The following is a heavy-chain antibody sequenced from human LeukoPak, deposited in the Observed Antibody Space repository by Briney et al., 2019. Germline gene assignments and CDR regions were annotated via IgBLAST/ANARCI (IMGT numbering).Heavy chain of an antibody. D-gene: IGHD3-22*01. J-gene: IGHJ4*02. CDR1: GFTFSSYS. CDR3: AKDPNTYYYDSSGY. V-gene: IGHV3-21*04. Sequence: GGSLRLSCAASGFTFSSYSMNWVRQAPGKGLEWVSSISSSSSYIYYADSVKGRFTISRDNSKNTLYLQMNSLRAEDTAVYYCAKDPNTYYYDSSGYWGQGTLVTVSS. CDR2: ISSSSSYI.